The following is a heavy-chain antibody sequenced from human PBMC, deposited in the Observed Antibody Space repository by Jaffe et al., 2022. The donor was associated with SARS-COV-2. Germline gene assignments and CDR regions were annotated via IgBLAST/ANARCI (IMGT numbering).Heavy chain of an antibody. J-gene: IGHJ6*02. D-gene: IGHD5-18*01. CDR3: ARDRIQLWSGPGFYYGMDV. CDR2: IYYSGST. CDR1: GGSISSYY. V-gene: IGHV4-59*01. Sequence: QVQLQESGPGLVKPSETLSLTCTVSGGSISSYYWSWIRQPPGKGLEWIGYIYYSGSTNYNPSLKSRVTISVDTSKNQFSLKLSSVTAADTAVYYCARDRIQLWSGPGFYYGMDVWGQGTTVTVSS.